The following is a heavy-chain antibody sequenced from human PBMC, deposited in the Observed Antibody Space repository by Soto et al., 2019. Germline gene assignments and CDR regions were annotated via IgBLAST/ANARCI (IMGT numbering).Heavy chain of an antibody. Sequence: SATLSLTCTVSGGSISSYYWSWIRQPPGKGLEWIGYIYYSGSTNYNPSLKSRVTISVDTSKNQFSLKLSSVTAADTAVYYCARGRHSSSGWFDPWGQGTLVTVSS. V-gene: IGHV4-59*01. CDR3: ARGRHSSSGWFDP. J-gene: IGHJ5*02. CDR1: GGSISSYY. D-gene: IGHD6-6*01. CDR2: IYYSGST.